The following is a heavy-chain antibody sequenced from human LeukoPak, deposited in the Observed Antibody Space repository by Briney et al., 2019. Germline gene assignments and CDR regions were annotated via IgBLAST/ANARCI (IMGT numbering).Heavy chain of an antibody. CDR3: ARGSECSSTSCHSYWLDP. Sequence: GGSLRLSCAASGFTFSSYWMSWVRQAPGKGLEWVANIKQDGSEKYYVDSVKGRFTISRDNAKTSLYLQMNSLRAEDTAVYYCARGSECSSTSCHSYWLDPWGQGPLVTVSS. D-gene: IGHD2-2*01. V-gene: IGHV3-7*01. CDR1: GFTFSSYW. CDR2: IKQDGSEK. J-gene: IGHJ5*02.